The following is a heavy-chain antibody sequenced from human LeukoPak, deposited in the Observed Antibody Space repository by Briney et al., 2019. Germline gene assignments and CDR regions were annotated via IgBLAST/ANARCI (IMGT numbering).Heavy chain of an antibody. CDR1: GFTFSSYG. Sequence: PGGSLRLSCAASGFTFSSYGMHWVRQAPGKGLEWVAVISYDGSNKYYADSVKGRFTISRDNSKNTLYLQMNSLRAEDTAVYYCAKSFTGITMVRGVLYDAFDIWGQGTMVTVSS. CDR3: AKSFTGITMVRGVLYDAFDI. D-gene: IGHD3-10*01. J-gene: IGHJ3*02. CDR2: ISYDGSNK. V-gene: IGHV3-30*18.